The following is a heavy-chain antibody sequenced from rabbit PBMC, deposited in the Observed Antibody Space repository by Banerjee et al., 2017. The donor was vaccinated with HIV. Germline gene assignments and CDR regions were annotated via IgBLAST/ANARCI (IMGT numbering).Heavy chain of an antibody. J-gene: IGHJ4*01. V-gene: IGHV1S40*01. CDR1: GIDFSSYYY. CDR3: ARGAGSSYGLAL. Sequence: QSLEESGGDLVKPGASLTLTCTASGIDFSSYYYMCWVRQAPGKGLELIACIVTSSANTYYANWAKGRFTISKTSSTTVTLQMTSLTAADTATYFCARGAGSSYGLALWGQGTLVTDS. D-gene: IGHD8-1*01. CDR2: IVTSSANT.